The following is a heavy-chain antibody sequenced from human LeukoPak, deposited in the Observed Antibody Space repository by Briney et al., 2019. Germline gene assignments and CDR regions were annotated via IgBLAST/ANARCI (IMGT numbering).Heavy chain of an antibody. Sequence: PGGSLRLSCAASGFTFSSYWMSWVRQTPGKGLEWVANIKQDGSEKYYVDFVKGRFIISRDNAKNSLYLQMNSLRAEDTAVYYCARAYHSSSWYYFDYWGQGTLVTVSS. V-gene: IGHV3-7*01. CDR1: GFTFSSYW. D-gene: IGHD6-13*01. CDR2: IKQDGSEK. J-gene: IGHJ4*02. CDR3: ARAYHSSSWYYFDY.